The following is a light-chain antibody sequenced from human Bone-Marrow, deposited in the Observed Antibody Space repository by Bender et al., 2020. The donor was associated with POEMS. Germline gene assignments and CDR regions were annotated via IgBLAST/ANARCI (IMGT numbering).Light chain of an antibody. CDR3: ASWDVSLNGWV. J-gene: IGLJ3*02. Sequence: QSVMTQPPSASATPGQTVTISCSGSSSNIGTYSVNWYQQLPGAAPKLLINSNDRRPSGVPDRFAGSKSGTSASLAISGLQSEDEAIYYCASWDVSLNGWVVDAGTTLTVL. CDR1: SSNIGTYS. CDR2: SND. V-gene: IGLV1-44*01.